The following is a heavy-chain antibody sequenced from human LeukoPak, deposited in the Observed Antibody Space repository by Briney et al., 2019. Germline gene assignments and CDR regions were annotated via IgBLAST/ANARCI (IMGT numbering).Heavy chain of an antibody. V-gene: IGHV3-7*01. J-gene: IGHJ6*03. CDR2: IKPDGSEK. D-gene: IGHD6-19*01. CDR1: GFSFIFSTYW. Sequence: GGSLRLSCTSSGFSFIFSTYWMSWVRQAPGKGLEWVANIKPDGSEKYYMDSVKGRFTTSRDNAKNSLYLQMNSLRAEDTAVYYCARDQGAYSSGWFGFYSYYYYMDVWGKGTTVTISS. CDR3: ARDQGAYSSGWFGFYSYYYYMDV.